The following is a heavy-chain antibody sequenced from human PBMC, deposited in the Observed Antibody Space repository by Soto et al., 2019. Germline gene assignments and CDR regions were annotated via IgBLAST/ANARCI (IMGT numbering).Heavy chain of an antibody. V-gene: IGHV3-9*01. D-gene: IGHD2-8*01. Sequence: EVQLVESGGGLVQPGRSLRLSCAASGFTFDDYAMHWVRQAPGKGLEWVSGISWNSGSIGYADSVKGRFTISRDNAKNSLYLQMNSLRAEDTALYYCAKNLRTLQCNNGVCNYYYYMGVWGKGTTVTVSS. CDR3: AKNLRTLQCNNGVCNYYYYMGV. CDR2: ISWNSGSI. J-gene: IGHJ6*03. CDR1: GFTFDDYA.